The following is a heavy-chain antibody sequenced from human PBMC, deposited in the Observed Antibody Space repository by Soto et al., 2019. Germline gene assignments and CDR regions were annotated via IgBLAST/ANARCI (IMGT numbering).Heavy chain of an antibody. CDR1: GASVSSGSSY. Sequence: SETLSPTCPVYGASVSSGSSYWGWLRQTAGKGLEWIGYIYYSGSTNYNPSPKTPVTISVDTSKNQFTLKLSSVTAADTAVYYCARDYYDSSGYIYFDYWGQGTLVTVSS. V-gene: IGHV4-61*10. CDR2: IYYSGST. CDR3: ARDYYDSSGYIYFDY. J-gene: IGHJ4*02. D-gene: IGHD3-22*01.